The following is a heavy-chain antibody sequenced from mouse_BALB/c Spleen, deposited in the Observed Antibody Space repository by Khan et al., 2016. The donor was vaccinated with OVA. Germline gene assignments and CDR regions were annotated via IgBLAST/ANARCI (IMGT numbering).Heavy chain of an antibody. CDR1: GYTFTNYW. J-gene: IGHJ3*01. D-gene: IGHD1-1*01. CDR2: IDPSTTYT. CDR3: VNHGSSSAWFTY. V-gene: IGHV1-7*01. Sequence: VKLQESGAELAKPGASVKMSCKASGYTFTNYWMHWVKQRPGQGLEWIGYIDPSTTYTDYNQKFKDKATLTADKSSRTAYMQLSSLTSEDSAVYYCVNHGSSSAWFTYWGQGTLVTVSA.